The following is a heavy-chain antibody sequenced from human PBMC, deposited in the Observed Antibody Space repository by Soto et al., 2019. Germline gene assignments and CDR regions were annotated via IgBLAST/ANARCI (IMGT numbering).Heavy chain of an antibody. D-gene: IGHD5-12*01. Sequence: GASVKVSCKASGYTFTSYGISWVRQAPGQGLEWMGWISAYNGNTNYAQKLQGRVTMTTDTSTSTAYMELRSLRSDDTAVYYCARKGYSGYDWEFWYFDYWGQGTLVTVSS. CDR2: ISAYNGNT. CDR3: ARKGYSGYDWEFWYFDY. V-gene: IGHV1-18*01. CDR1: GYTFTSYG. J-gene: IGHJ4*02.